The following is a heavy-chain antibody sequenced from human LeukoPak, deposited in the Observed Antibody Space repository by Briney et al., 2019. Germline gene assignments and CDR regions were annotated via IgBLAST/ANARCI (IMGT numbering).Heavy chain of an antibody. J-gene: IGHJ4*02. D-gene: IGHD3-9*01. CDR3: ASGPDILTGPPSFYYFDY. CDR2: IIPIFGTA. Sequence: ASVKVSCKASGGTSSSYAIGWVRQAPGQGLEWMGGIIPIFGTANYAQKFQGRVTITADESTSTAYMELSSLRSEDTAVYYCASGPDILTGPPSFYYFDYWGQGTLVTVSS. CDR1: GGTSSSYA. V-gene: IGHV1-69*13.